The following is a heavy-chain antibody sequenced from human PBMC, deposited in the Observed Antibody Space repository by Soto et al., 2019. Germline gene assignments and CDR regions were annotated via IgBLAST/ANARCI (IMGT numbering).Heavy chain of an antibody. V-gene: IGHV3-33*01. J-gene: IGHJ3*01. D-gene: IGHD1-26*01. CDR3: ARDSGDWEIFFAFDL. CDR1: GFTFRNYA. CDR2: IWNDGSNV. Sequence: QVQLVESGGGVVQPGRSLRLSCAASGFTFRNYAMHWVRQAPGKGLEWVAVIWNDGSNVYYTDSVKGRFTLSRDNSMNTLILQMNSLRAEDTAVYYCARDSGDWEIFFAFDLWGQGTMVTVSS.